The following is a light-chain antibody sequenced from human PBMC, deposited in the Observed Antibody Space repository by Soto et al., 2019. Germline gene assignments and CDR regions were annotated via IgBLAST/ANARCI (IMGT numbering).Light chain of an antibody. V-gene: IGKV3-15*01. CDR2: GPS. CDR3: QQYTHWPVWS. Sequence: EIVLTQSPATLSVSPGERATLSCTASQSISSNLAWYQQKPGQAPRLLIYGPSTRATGVPARFSGSGSGTEFTLTISSLQSEDFAMYYCQQYTHWPVWSFGQGTKVEIK. CDR1: QSISSN. J-gene: IGKJ1*01.